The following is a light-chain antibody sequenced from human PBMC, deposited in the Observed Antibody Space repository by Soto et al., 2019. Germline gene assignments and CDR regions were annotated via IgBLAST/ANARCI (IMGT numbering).Light chain of an antibody. Sequence: DVQMTQSPSTLSASVGDRVTITCRASQSISSWLAWYQQRPGKAPKLLIYDASRLESGVPSRFSGSGFGTEFTLTISSLQPEDFATYYCQQYNDVRTFGQGTKVDIK. J-gene: IGKJ1*01. CDR3: QQYNDVRT. V-gene: IGKV1-5*01. CDR1: QSISSW. CDR2: DAS.